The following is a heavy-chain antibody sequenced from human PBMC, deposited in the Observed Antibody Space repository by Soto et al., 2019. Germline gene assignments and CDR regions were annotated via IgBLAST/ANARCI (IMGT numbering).Heavy chain of an antibody. CDR1: GFTLSRYT. CDR2: ILSDGSAK. D-gene: IGHD2-15*01. V-gene: IGHV3-30-3*01. CDR3: ARGGYCSGGSCLDGMDV. Sequence: LRLSCGVSGFTLSRYTMHWVRQAPGKGLEWVALILSDGSAKYYADSVKGRFTISGDDSLYLEMTSLRGEDTAVYYCARGGYCSGGSCLDGMDVWGQGTTVTVSS. J-gene: IGHJ6*02.